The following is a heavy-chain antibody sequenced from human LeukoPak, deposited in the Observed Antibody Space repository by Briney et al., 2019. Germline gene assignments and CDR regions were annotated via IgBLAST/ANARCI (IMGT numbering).Heavy chain of an antibody. CDR2: IYYSGST. Sequence: KSSETLSLTCTVSGGSISSSSYYWGWIRQPPWKGLEWIGSIYYSGSTYYNPSLKSRVTISVDTSKNQFSLKLSSVTAADTAVYYCAGGLRGNYFDYWGQGTLVTVSS. CDR1: GGSISSSSYY. V-gene: IGHV4-39*07. CDR3: AGGLRGNYFDY. J-gene: IGHJ4*02. D-gene: IGHD3-10*01.